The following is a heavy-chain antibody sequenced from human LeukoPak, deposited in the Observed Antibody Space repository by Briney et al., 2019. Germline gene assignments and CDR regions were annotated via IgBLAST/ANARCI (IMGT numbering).Heavy chain of an antibody. D-gene: IGHD2-8*01. V-gene: IGHV5-51*01. Sequence: GESLKIALKGSGYGFGNSWDGWGRQMPGKGLEWMGIIYPDDSDTRYSPSFEGQITISVDKSISTAYLQWSSLKASDTAVYYCARHGHCTNGVCYSNYYYHMDVWGKGTTVTVSS. CDR1: GYGFGNSW. CDR2: IYPDDSDT. J-gene: IGHJ6*03. CDR3: ARHGHCTNGVCYSNYYYHMDV.